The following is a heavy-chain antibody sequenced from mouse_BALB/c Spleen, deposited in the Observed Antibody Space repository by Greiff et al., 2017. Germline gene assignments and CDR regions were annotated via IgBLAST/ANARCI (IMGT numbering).Heavy chain of an antibody. CDR2: IRLKSNNYAT. CDR3: TMGGYYGNYVSFDY. V-gene: IGHV6-6*02. J-gene: IGHJ2*01. Sequence: EVHLVESGGGLVQPGGSMKLSCVASGFTFSNYWMNWVRQSPEEGLEWVSEIRLKSNNYATHYAESVKGRFTISRDDSKSSVYLQMNNLRDEDTGIYYCTMGGYYGNYVSFDYWGQGTTLTVSS. D-gene: IGHD2-1*01. CDR1: GFTFSNYW.